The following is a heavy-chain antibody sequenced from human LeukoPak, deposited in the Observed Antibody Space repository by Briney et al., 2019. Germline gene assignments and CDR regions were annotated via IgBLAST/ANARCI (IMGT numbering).Heavy chain of an antibody. CDR3: VKGRHYYDSSGYRSFDY. CDR1: GFTFSSYA. V-gene: IGHV3-23*01. J-gene: IGHJ4*02. D-gene: IGHD3-22*01. Sequence: PGGSLRLSCAASGFTFSSYAMSWVRQAPGKGLEWVSAISGSGGSTYYADSVKGRFTISRDNSKNTLYLQMNSLRAEDTAVYYCVKGRHYYDSSGYRSFDYWGQGTLVTVSS. CDR2: ISGSGGST.